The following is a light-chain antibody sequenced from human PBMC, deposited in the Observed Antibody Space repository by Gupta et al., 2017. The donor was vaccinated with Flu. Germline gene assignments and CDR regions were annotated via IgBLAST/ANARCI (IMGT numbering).Light chain of an antibody. Sequence: ISCTGTNSNLGAGVDVPWYQHLPGTAPKLLIYAKTNRPAGVPDRFSGSKSGTSASLTITGLQAEDEADYYCQSFDNSRRVYVLGKETKVTVL. CDR2: AKT. CDR1: NSNLGAGVD. J-gene: IGLJ1*01. V-gene: IGLV1-40*01. CDR3: QSFDNSRRVYV.